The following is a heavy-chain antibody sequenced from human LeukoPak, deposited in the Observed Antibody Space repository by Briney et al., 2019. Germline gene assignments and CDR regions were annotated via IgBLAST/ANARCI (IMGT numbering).Heavy chain of an antibody. J-gene: IGHJ4*02. CDR2: ISSSGGNT. V-gene: IGHV3-23*01. Sequence: GGSLRLSCTASGYTFSSHGMSWVRQTPGKGLEWVSTISSSGGNTYYADSVKGRFTISRDNSKNTLYLQMNSLRAEDTAIHYCAKDLGGAMIVVVGGQGTLVTVSS. CDR3: AKDLGGAMIVVV. CDR1: GYTFSSHG. D-gene: IGHD3-22*01.